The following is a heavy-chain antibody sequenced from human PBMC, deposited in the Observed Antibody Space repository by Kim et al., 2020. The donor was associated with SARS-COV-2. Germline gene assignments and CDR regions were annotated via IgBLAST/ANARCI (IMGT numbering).Heavy chain of an antibody. CDR2: INAGNGNT. CDR1: GYTFTSYV. Sequence: ASVKVSCKASGYTFTSYVMHWVRQAPGQRLEWMGWINAGNGNTKCSQKFQGRVTITRDTSASTAYMELSSLRSEDTAVYYCARGHNWNYYYYGVDVWGQGTTVTVS. CDR3: ARGHNWNYYYYGVDV. V-gene: IGHV1-3*01. D-gene: IGHD1-20*01. J-gene: IGHJ6*02.